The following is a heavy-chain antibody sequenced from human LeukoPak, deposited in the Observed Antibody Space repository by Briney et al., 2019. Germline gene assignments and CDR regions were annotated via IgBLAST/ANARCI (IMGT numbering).Heavy chain of an antibody. CDR3: ARDSYDYVWGSYRHTIGPPDY. CDR1: GYTFTSYG. J-gene: IGHJ4*02. D-gene: IGHD3-16*02. V-gene: IGHV1-18*01. CDR2: ISAYNGNT. Sequence: ASVKVSCKASGYTFTSYGISWVRQAPGQGLEWMGWISAYNGNTNYAQKLQGRVTMTTDTSTSTAYMELRSLRSDDTAVYYCARDSYDYVWGSYRHTIGPPDYWGQGTLVTVSS.